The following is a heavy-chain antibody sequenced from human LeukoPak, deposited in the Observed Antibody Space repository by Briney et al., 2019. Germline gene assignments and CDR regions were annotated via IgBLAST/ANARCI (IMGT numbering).Heavy chain of an antibody. V-gene: IGHV3-7*01. D-gene: IGHD1-26*01. CDR2: IKQDGSEK. CDR1: GFTFSSYW. CDR3: ARDLSGSYTSFDY. Sequence: GGSLRLSCAASGFTFSSYWMSWVRQAPGKGLEWVANIKQDGSEKYYVDSVKGRFTISRDNAKNSPYLQMNSLRAEDTAVYYCARDLSGSYTSFDYWGRGTLVTVSS. J-gene: IGHJ4*02.